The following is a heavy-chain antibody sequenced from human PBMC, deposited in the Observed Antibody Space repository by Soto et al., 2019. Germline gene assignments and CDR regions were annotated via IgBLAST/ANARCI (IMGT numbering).Heavy chain of an antibody. V-gene: IGHV4-39*01. D-gene: IGHD3-3*02. CDR3: ASPKIAFYNWFDP. Sequence: KPSETLSLTCAVSGGSISSSSYYWGWIRQPPGKGLEWIGSIYYSGSTYYNPSLKSRVTISVDTSKNQFSLKLSSVTAADTAVYYCASPKIAFYNWFDPWGQGTLVPVSS. CDR1: GGSISSSSYY. CDR2: IYYSGST. J-gene: IGHJ5*02.